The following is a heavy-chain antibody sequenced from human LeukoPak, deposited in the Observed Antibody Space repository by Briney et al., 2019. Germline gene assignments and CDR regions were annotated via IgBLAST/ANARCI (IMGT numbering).Heavy chain of an antibody. CDR2: IYSSGNT. J-gene: IGHJ4*02. CDR3: ANSYDGKIVPFDN. Sequence: SETLSLTCTVSGVSITNSYWNWVRQPPGKGLERIGYIYSSGNTNYNPSLKSRVTISLDVSKNQFSQKLTSVTAADTAVYYCANSYDGKIVPFDNWGQGALVAVSS. D-gene: IGHD4-23*01. CDR1: GVSITNSY. V-gene: IGHV4-4*09.